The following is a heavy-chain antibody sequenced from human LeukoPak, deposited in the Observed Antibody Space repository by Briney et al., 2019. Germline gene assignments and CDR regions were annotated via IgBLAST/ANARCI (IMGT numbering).Heavy chain of an antibody. D-gene: IGHD6-19*01. Sequence: GGSLRLSCAASGFTFSSYSMNWVRQAPGKGLEWVSYISSSSSTIYYADSVKGRFTISRDNAKNSLYLQMNSLRAEDTAVYYCARGNSGSIVFLFQHWGQGTLVTVSS. J-gene: IGHJ1*01. CDR2: ISSSSSTI. CDR1: GFTFSSYS. V-gene: IGHV3-48*01. CDR3: ARGNSGSIVFLFQH.